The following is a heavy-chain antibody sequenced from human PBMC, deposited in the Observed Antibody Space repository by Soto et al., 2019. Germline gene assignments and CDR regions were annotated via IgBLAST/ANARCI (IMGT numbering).Heavy chain of an antibody. J-gene: IGHJ6*02. CDR3: AAELGFGKLSVV. CDR1: GDTFKNCV. CDR2: IIPLFGTT. D-gene: IGHD3-10*01. Sequence: RASVKVSFKASGDTFKNCVISWLRQAPGQGLEWMGGIIPLFGTTDFAQRFQGRLTITTDESTTTAYMELSRLRSEDTATYYCAAELGFGKLSVVWGQGTTVTV. V-gene: IGHV1-69*05.